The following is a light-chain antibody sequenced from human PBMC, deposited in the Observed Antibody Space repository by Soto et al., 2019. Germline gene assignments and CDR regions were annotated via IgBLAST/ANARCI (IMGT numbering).Light chain of an antibody. CDR3: QQYNDWPIT. Sequence: EIVMTQSPATLSVSPGERATLSCRASQSVGSNLAWYQQKSGQAPRLLIYAASTRATGIPVRFSGSGSGTEFTLTISSLQSEDFAVYYCQQYNDWPITFGQGTRLEIE. CDR2: AAS. CDR1: QSVGSN. J-gene: IGKJ5*01. V-gene: IGKV3-15*01.